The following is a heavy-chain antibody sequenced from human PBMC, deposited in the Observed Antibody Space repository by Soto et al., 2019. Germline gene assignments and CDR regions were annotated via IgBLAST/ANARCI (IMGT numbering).Heavy chain of an antibody. CDR2: MKKDGSQK. V-gene: IGHV3-7*01. J-gene: IGHJ5*02. CDR1: GFTFSNYW. CDR3: PRDWFDA. Sequence: GGSLRLSCVASGFTFSNYWMSWVRQAPGKGLEWVANMKKDGSQKYYVDSVKGRFTISRDNARNSLYLQMNSLRVEDTAVYYCPRDWFDAWGQGTLVTVSS.